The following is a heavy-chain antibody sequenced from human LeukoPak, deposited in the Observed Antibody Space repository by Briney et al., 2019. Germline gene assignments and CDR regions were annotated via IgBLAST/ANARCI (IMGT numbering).Heavy chain of an antibody. CDR3: AREMDTGIRYYFDY. CDR1: GFTFSRYG. D-gene: IGHD5-18*01. Sequence: GRSLRLSCAVSGFTFSRYGMHWVRQAPGKGLECVAVIWYDGSNKYYADSVKGRFTISRDNSKNTLYLQMNSLRAEDTAVYYCAREMDTGIRYYFDYWGQGTLVTVSS. CDR2: IWYDGSNK. V-gene: IGHV3-33*01. J-gene: IGHJ4*02.